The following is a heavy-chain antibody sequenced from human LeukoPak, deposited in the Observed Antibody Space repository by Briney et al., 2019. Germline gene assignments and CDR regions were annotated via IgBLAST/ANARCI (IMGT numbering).Heavy chain of an antibody. J-gene: IGHJ3*02. D-gene: IGHD1-26*01. Sequence: SETLSLTCTVSGGSISSYYWSWIRQPPGKGLEWIGYIYYSGSTNYNPSLKSRVTISVDTSKNQFSLKLSSVTAADTAVYYCARGGRSSDAFDIWGQGTVVTV. CDR1: GGSISSYY. CDR2: IYYSGST. V-gene: IGHV4-59*12. CDR3: ARGGRSSDAFDI.